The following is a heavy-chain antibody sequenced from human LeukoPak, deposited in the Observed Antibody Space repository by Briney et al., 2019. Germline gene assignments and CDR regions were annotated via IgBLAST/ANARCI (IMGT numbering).Heavy chain of an antibody. CDR2: ISTSSSYI. J-gene: IGHJ4*02. D-gene: IGHD6-13*01. Sequence: GGSLRLSCAASGFTFSSYSLNWVRQAPGKGLEWVSSISTSSSYIYYADSVKGRFTISRHNAKNSLYLQMNSLRAEDTAVYYCARISSSWHYFDYWGQGTLVTVSS. CDR1: GFTFSSYS. V-gene: IGHV3-21*01. CDR3: ARISSSWHYFDY.